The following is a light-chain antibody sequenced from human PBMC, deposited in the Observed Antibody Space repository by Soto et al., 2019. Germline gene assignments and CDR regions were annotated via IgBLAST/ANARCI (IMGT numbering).Light chain of an antibody. CDR2: DST. V-gene: IGKV3-11*01. CDR3: QQRNVWPPIT. CDR1: QSIHTS. Sequence: VLTQSPATLSLSPGGRATLSFMASQSIHTSLAWYQQKPGQPPRLVVYDSTLRANGVPDRFGGSRSGTEFTLTINNLEPEDFAVYYCQQRNVWPPITFGQGTRLEI. J-gene: IGKJ5*01.